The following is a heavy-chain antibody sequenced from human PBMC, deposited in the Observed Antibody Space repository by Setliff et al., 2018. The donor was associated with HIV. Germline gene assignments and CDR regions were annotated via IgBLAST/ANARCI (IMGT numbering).Heavy chain of an antibody. CDR2: IDPSDSYT. Sequence: GESLKISCKGSGYSFTSYWISWVRQMPGKGLEWMGRIDPSDSYTNYSPSFQGHVTISADKSINTAYLQWSSLKASDTAMYYCARHMGGGYSYGYAFDIWGQGTMVTVSS. V-gene: IGHV5-10-1*01. D-gene: IGHD5-18*01. CDR1: GYSFTSYW. CDR3: ARHMGGGYSYGYAFDI. J-gene: IGHJ3*02.